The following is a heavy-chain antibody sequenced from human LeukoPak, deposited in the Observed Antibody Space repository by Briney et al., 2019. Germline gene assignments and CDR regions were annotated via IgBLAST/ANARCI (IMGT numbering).Heavy chain of an antibody. V-gene: IGHV3-74*01. Sequence: PGGSLRLSCAASGLIFSSAWMHWVRQTPGKGLVWISCIKSDGTATYADSVRGRFTISRDNAKNTLYLQMNSLRAEDTAVYYCARSNNYGFDYWGQGTLATVSS. J-gene: IGHJ4*02. CDR2: IKSDGTA. CDR3: ARSNNYGFDY. D-gene: IGHD5-18*01. CDR1: GLIFSSAW.